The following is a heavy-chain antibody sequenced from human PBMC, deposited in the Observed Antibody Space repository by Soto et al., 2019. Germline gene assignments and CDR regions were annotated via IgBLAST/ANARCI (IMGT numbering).Heavy chain of an antibody. CDR3: ARQPANSATSFYGRDV. J-gene: IGHJ6*02. D-gene: IGHD1-26*01. CDR1: GGSTSSSGHY. Sequence: QLQLQESGPGLVKPSETLSLTCTVSGGSTSSSGHYWGWIRQPPGKGLEWIGNISYSGSTYYNPSLKSRVTMSVDTSKSQIALKLSSVTAADTAVYYCARQPANSATSFYGRDVWGQGTTVTVSS. CDR2: ISYSGST. V-gene: IGHV4-39*01.